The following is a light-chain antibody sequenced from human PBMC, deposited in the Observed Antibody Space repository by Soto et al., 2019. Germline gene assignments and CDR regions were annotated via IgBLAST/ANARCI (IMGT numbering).Light chain of an antibody. CDR3: QQYNNWPLT. J-gene: IGKJ2*01. CDR2: DTS. V-gene: IGKV3-15*01. CDR1: QSVSSN. Sequence: EIVMTQSPGTLSVSPGESATLSCRAGQSVSSNLAWYQQKPGQAPRLLIYDTSTRATGVPARFSGSGSGTEFTLTISSLQSEDFAVYYCQQYNNWPLTFGQGTKLEIK.